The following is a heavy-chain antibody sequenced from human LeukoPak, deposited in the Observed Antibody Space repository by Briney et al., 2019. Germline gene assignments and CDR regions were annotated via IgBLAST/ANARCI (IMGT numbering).Heavy chain of an antibody. CDR3: ARSNVLSGYYGTIDY. CDR2: ISAYNGNT. Sequence: ASVKVSCKASGYTFTSYGTSWVRQAPGQGLEWMGWISAYNGNTNYAQKLQGRVTMTTDTSTSTAYMELRSLRSEDTAVYYCARSNVLSGYYGTIDYWGQGTLVTVSS. J-gene: IGHJ4*02. CDR1: GYTFTSYG. V-gene: IGHV1-18*01. D-gene: IGHD3-22*01.